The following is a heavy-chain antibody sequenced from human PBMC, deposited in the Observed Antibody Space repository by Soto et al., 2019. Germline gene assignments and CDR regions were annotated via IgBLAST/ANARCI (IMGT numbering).Heavy chain of an antibody. CDR2: INPNSGGT. Sequence: ASVKVSCKASGYTFTGYYMHWVRQAPGQGLEWMGWINPNSGGTNYAQKFQGRVTMTRDTSISTAYMELSRLRSDDTAVYYCARKSYSSSSAGSDYYYYYGMDVWGQGTTVTVSS. CDR3: ARKSYSSSSAGSDYYYYYGMDV. J-gene: IGHJ6*02. CDR1: GYTFTGYY. V-gene: IGHV1-2*02. D-gene: IGHD6-6*01.